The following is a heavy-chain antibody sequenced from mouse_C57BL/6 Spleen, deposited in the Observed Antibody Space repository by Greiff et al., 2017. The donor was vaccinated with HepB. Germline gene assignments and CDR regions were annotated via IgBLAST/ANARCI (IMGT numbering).Heavy chain of an antibody. CDR2: ISYDGSN. CDR1: GYSITSGYY. Sequence: EVKLLESGPGLVKPSQSLSLTCSVTGYSITSGYYWNWIRQFPGNKLEWMGYISYDGSNNYNPSLKNRISITRDTSKNQFFLKLNSVTTEDTATYYCASLLSDAMDYWGQGTSVTVSS. CDR3: ASLLSDAMDY. J-gene: IGHJ4*01. D-gene: IGHD2-10*01. V-gene: IGHV3-6*01.